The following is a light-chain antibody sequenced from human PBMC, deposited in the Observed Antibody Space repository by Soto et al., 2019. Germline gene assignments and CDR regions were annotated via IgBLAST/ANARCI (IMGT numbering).Light chain of an antibody. Sequence: EIVMTQSPATLSVSPGERATLSCRASQSVSSYLAWYQQKPGQAPRLLIYDASNRATGIPARFSGSGSGTDFTLTISSLEPEDFAVYYCQQRSKTFGGGTKVDIK. CDR3: QQRSKT. V-gene: IGKV3-11*01. J-gene: IGKJ4*01. CDR1: QSVSSY. CDR2: DAS.